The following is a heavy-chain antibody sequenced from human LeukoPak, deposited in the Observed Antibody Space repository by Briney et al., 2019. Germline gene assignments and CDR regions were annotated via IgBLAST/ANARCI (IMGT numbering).Heavy chain of an antibody. V-gene: IGHV3-11*01. CDR2: INSGGSSI. J-gene: IGHJ5*02. D-gene: IGHD4-17*01. Sequence: PGGSLRLSCAASGFTFSDYYMSWICQAAGKGLEWVSYINSGGSSISFADSVKGRFTISRDNAKNSLYLQMNSLRAEDTAVYYCAKDFGDYGAKLGWFDPWGQGTLVTVSS. CDR3: AKDFGDYGAKLGWFDP. CDR1: GFTFSDYY.